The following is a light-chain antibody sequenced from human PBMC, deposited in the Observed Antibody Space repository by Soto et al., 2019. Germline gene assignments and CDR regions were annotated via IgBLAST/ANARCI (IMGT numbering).Light chain of an antibody. CDR3: QQYYNIPWT. CDR2: XXS. V-gene: IGKV4-1*01. Sequence: YSSNNNNYLTWYQQKPGQPPXLLIXXXSTXESGVPXXXSGSGSGTXXXLTISSLQAEDVAVYYCQQYYNIPWTFGQGTKVDI. J-gene: IGKJ1*01. CDR1: YSSNNNNY.